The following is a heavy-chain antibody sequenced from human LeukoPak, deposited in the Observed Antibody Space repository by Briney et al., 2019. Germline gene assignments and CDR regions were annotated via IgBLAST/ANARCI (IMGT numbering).Heavy chain of an antibody. J-gene: IGHJ4*02. D-gene: IGHD3-22*01. Sequence: GGSLRLSCAASGFTFSSYGMHWVRQAPGKGLEWVAVISYDGSNINYAESVKGRFTISRDNSKNTLYLQMNSLRAEDTAVYYCAKADYYDSSGGIDYWGQGTLVTVSS. CDR2: ISYDGSNI. CDR3: AKADYYDSSGGIDY. V-gene: IGHV3-30*18. CDR1: GFTFSSYG.